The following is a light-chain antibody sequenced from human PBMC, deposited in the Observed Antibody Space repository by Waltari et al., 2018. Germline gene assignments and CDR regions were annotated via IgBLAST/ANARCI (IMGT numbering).Light chain of an antibody. CDR3: QHHFRLPAT. V-gene: IGKV3-20*01. CDR2: GAS. J-gene: IGKJ1*01. CDR1: QSISRY. Sequence: IMLTQSPGTLSLSPGERATISCRASQSISRYLAWYQQKPGQAPRLLIYGASTRATGIPDRFSGSGSGTDFSLTISGLVPEDSAVYYCQHHFRLPATFGQGTKVEIK.